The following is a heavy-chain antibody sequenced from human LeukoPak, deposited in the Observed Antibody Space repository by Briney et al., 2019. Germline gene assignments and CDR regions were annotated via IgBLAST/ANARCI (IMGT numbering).Heavy chain of an antibody. CDR2: IYHSGST. CDR3: AGSMVRGVIKLDY. D-gene: IGHD3-10*01. CDR1: GYSISSGYY. J-gene: IGHJ4*02. Sequence: SETLSLTCAVSGYSISSGYYWGWIRQPPGKGLEWIGSIYHSGSTYYNPSLKSRVTISGDTSKNQFSLKLSSGTAADAAVYYCAGSMVRGVIKLDYWGQGTLVTVSS. V-gene: IGHV4-38-2*01.